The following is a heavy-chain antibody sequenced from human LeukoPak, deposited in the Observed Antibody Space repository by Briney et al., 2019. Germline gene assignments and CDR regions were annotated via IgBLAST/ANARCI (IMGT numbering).Heavy chain of an antibody. V-gene: IGHV3-30-3*01. D-gene: IGHD3-22*01. CDR2: ISYDGNNK. CDR1: GFIFSNYA. J-gene: IGHJ4*02. CDR3: AREFYYDTRGFYYRYFDY. Sequence: PGGSLRLSCAVSGFIFSNYAMNWVRQAPGKGLEWVAVISYDGNNKDYADSVKGRFTIFRDNSKNTVYLQMNSLTAEDTAFYYCAREFYYDTRGFYYRYFDYWGQGTLVTVSS.